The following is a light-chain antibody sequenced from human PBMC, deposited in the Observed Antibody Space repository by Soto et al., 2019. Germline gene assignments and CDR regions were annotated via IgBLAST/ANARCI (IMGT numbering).Light chain of an antibody. Sequence: SVLTQQPSVSGAPGQRITISCTGSSSNIRAGYDVQWYQQRPGTAPTLLIFGNINRPPGVPDRFSVSKCGTSAFLAITGLQXEDEGDYFFQSYDSTLSARYFFGTGTKVTV. V-gene: IGLV1-40*01. CDR3: QSYDSTLSARYF. CDR1: SSNIRAGYD. J-gene: IGLJ1*01. CDR2: GNI.